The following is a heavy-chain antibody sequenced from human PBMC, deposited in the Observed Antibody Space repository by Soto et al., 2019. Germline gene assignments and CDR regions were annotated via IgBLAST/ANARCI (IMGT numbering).Heavy chain of an antibody. CDR2: IYWDDDK. CDR1: GFSLSTSGVG. CDR3: AHCSSTMVLGVNLDY. Sequence: QITLKESGPTLVKPTQTLTLTCTFSGFSLSTSGVGVGWIRQPPGKALEWLALIYWDDDKRYSPSLKSRLTSTKDTSKNQVVLTMTNMDPVDTATYYCAHCSSTMVLGVNLDYWGQGTLVTVSS. V-gene: IGHV2-5*02. J-gene: IGHJ4*02. D-gene: IGHD3-10*01.